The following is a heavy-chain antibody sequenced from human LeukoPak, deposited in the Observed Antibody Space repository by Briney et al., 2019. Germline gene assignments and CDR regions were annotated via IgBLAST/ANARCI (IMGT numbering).Heavy chain of an antibody. CDR3: ARTMVVAAENYYYMDV. CDR2: INTNTGNP. V-gene: IGHV7-4-1*02. Sequence: GASVKVSCKASGYTFTGYYMHWVRQAPGQGLEWMGWINTNTGNPTYAQGFTGRFVFSLDTSVSTAYLQISSLKAEDTAVYYCARTMVVAAENYYYMDVWGKGTTVTVSS. J-gene: IGHJ6*03. D-gene: IGHD2-15*01. CDR1: GYTFTGYY.